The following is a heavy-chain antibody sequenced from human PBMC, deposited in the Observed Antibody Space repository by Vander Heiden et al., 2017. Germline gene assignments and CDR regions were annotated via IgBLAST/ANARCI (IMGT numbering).Heavy chain of an antibody. CDR3: ATRDIVVVVAASGYYGMDV. V-gene: IGHV3-30-3*01. CDR1: GFTFSSYA. J-gene: IGHJ6*02. CDR2: ISYDGSNK. Sequence: QVQLVESGGGVVQPGRSLRLSCAASGFTFSSYAMHRVRQAPGKGLEWVAVISYDGSNKYYADSVKGRFTISRDNSKNTLYLQMNSLRAEDTAVYYCATRDIVVVVAASGYYGMDVWGQGTTVTVSS. D-gene: IGHD2-15*01.